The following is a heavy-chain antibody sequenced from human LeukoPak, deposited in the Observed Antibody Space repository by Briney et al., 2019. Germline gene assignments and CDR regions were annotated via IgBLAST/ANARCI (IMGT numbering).Heavy chain of an antibody. CDR1: GFTFSSYA. V-gene: IGHV3-23*01. CDR3: AKVFYCSSTSCYKAFDI. Sequence: GGSLRLSCTASGFTFSSYAMSWVRQAPGKGLEWVSAISGSGGSTYYADSVKGRFTISRDNSKNTLYLQMNSLRAEDTAVYYCAKVFYCSSTSCYKAFDIWGQGTMVTVSS. D-gene: IGHD2-2*02. J-gene: IGHJ3*02. CDR2: ISGSGGST.